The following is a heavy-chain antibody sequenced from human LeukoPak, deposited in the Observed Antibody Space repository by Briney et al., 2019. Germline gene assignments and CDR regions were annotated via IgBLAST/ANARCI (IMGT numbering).Heavy chain of an antibody. CDR3: ARDPNYYGSGSYLFPDAFDI. J-gene: IGHJ3*02. V-gene: IGHV3-7*01. CDR2: INQEGSEK. D-gene: IGHD3-10*01. Sequence: GGSLRLSCAASGFTFSSYWMSWVRQAPGRGLEWVANINQEGSEKYYVDSVKGRFTISRDNAKNSLYLQMNSLRAEDTAVYYCARDPNYYGSGSYLFPDAFDIWGQGTMVTVSS. CDR1: GFTFSSYW.